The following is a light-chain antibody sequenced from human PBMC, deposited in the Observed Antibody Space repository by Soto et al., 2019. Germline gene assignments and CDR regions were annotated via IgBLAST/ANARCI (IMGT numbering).Light chain of an antibody. V-gene: IGKV3-15*01. J-gene: IGKJ5*01. CDR1: QSVSSN. CDR3: QQYNNWPPRAT. Sequence: EIVVTQSPGTLSLSPGERATLSCRASQSVSSNYLAWYQQKPGQAPRLLIYGASTRATGIPARFSGSGSGTEFTLTISSLQSEDFAVYYCQQYNNWPPRATFGQGTRLEI. CDR2: GAS.